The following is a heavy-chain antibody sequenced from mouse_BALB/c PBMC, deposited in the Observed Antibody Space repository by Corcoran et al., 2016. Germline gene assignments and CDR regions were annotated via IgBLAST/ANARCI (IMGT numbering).Heavy chain of an antibody. Sequence: QVTLKESGPGILQPSQTLSLTCSFSGFSLSTSGMGVSWIRQPSGKGLEWLAHIYWDDDKRYNPSLKSRLTISKDTSRNQVFLKITSVDTADTATYYCARRGYGNYMMDYWGQGTSVTVSS. J-gene: IGHJ4*01. D-gene: IGHD2-10*02. V-gene: IGHV8-12*01. CDR1: GFSLSTSGMG. CDR2: IYWDDDK. CDR3: ARRGYGNYMMDY.